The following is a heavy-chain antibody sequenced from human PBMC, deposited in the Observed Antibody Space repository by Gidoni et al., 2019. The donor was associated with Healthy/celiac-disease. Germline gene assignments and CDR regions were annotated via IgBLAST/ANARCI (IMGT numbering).Heavy chain of an antibody. J-gene: IGHJ5*02. CDR3: AAADYYDSSGYDGA. CDR2: IIPIFGTA. V-gene: IGHV1-69*06. Sequence: QVQLVQSGAEVKKPGPSVKVSCKAAGGTFSSYAIGWVRQAPGQGLEWVGGIIPIFGTANYAQKFQGRVTITADKSTSTAYMELSSLRSEDTAVYYCAAADYYDSSGYDGAWGQGTLVTVSS. D-gene: IGHD3-22*01. CDR1: GGTFSSYA.